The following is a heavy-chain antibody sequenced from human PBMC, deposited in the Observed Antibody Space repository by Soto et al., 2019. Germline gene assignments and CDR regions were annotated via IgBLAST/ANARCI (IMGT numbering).Heavy chain of an antibody. V-gene: IGHV3-21*01. Sequence: KSGGSLRLSCAASGFIFNDYSMDWVRQAPEKGLEWVSSISSSGTYIYYADSVKGRFAISRDNAKNVMYLQMDNLRAEDTAVYYCARDLSVVFDYWGQGTLVTVSS. CDR2: ISSSGTYI. J-gene: IGHJ4*02. D-gene: IGHD2-15*01. CDR1: GFIFNDYS. CDR3: ARDLSVVFDY.